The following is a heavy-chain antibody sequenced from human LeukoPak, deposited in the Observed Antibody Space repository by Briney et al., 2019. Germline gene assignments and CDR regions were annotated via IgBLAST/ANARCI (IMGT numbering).Heavy chain of an antibody. D-gene: IGHD3-9*01. J-gene: IGHJ4*02. Sequence: GGSLRLSCAASGFTFSTYWMNWVRQAPGKGLEWVANIKQDGSEEYYVDSVKGRFTISRDNAKNSLYLQMNSLRAEDTAVYFCAREDKYYNILTGYSLQYYFDYWGQGTLVTVSS. V-gene: IGHV3-7*04. CDR1: GFTFSTYW. CDR3: AREDKYYNILTGYSLQYYFDY. CDR2: IKQDGSEE.